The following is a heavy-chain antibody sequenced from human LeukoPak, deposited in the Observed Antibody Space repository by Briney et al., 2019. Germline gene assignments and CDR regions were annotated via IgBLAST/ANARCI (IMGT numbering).Heavy chain of an antibody. V-gene: IGHV3-43*01. CDR3: AKGDSGYDLGGFDY. CDR1: GFTFDDYT. J-gene: IGHJ4*02. CDR2: ISWDGGST. D-gene: IGHD5-12*01. Sequence: GGSLRLSCAASGFTFDDYTMHWVRQATGKGLEWVSLISWDGGSTYYADSVKGRFTISRDNSKNSLYLQMNSLRTEDTALYYCAKGDSGYDLGGFDYWGQGTLVTVSS.